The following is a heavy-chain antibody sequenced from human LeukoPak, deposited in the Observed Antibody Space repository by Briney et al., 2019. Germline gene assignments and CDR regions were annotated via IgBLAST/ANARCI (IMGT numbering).Heavy chain of an antibody. CDR1: GYTFTGYY. CDR2: INPNSGGT. Sequence: ASVKVSCKASGYTFTGYYMHWVRQAPGQGLEWMGWINPNSGGTNYAQKFQGRVTMTRDTSISTAYMELSRLRSDDTAVYYCAKDLKQRYFDWLVPLGYWGQGTLVTVSS. J-gene: IGHJ4*02. D-gene: IGHD3-9*01. CDR3: AKDLKQRYFDWLVPLGY. V-gene: IGHV1-2*02.